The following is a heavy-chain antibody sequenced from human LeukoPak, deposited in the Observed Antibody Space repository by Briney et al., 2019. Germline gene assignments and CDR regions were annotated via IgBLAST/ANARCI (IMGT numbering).Heavy chain of an antibody. D-gene: IGHD5-18*01. CDR3: ARDRGYSYGIFDY. J-gene: IGHJ4*02. V-gene: IGHV4-59*01. CDR1: GGSISSYY. CDR2: IYYSGST. Sequence: SETLSLTCTVSGGSISSYYWSWIRQPPGKGLEWIGYIYYSGSTNYNPTLKSRVTISVDTSKDQFSLKLSSVTAADTAVYYCARDRGYSYGIFDYWGQGTLVTVSS.